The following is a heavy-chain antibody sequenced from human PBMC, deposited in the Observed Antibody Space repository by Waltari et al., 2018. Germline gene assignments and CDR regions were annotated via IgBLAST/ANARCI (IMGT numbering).Heavy chain of an antibody. J-gene: IGHJ4*02. CDR2: IYSGGST. CDR3: AIQAAAATFDY. D-gene: IGHD6-13*01. V-gene: IGHV3-53*02. Sequence: EVQLVETGGGLIQPGGSLRLSCAASGFTVSSNYMSWVRQAPGKGLEWVSVIYSGGSTYYADSVKGRFTISRDNSKNTLYLQMNSLRAEDTVVYYCAIQAAAATFDYWGQGTLVTVSS. CDR1: GFTVSSNY.